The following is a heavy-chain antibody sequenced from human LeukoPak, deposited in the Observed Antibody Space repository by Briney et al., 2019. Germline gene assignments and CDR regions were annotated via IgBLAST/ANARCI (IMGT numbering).Heavy chain of an antibody. D-gene: IGHD3-10*01. Sequence: SVKVSCKASGGTFSSYAISWVRQAPGQGIEGMGGIIPIFGTANYAQKFQGRVTITADKSTSTAYMELSSLRSEDTAVYYCARGYYYGSGSYNPYDYWGQGTLVTVSS. V-gene: IGHV1-69*06. J-gene: IGHJ4*02. CDR1: GGTFSSYA. CDR3: ARGYYYGSGSYNPYDY. CDR2: IIPIFGTA.